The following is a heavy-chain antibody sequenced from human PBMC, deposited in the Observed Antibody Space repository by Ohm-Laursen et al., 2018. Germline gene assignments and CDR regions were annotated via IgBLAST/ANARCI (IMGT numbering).Heavy chain of an antibody. D-gene: IGHD2-15*01. V-gene: IGHV3-23*01. J-gene: IGHJ4*02. CDR3: ARAADVVTPYYFDY. CDR1: GFTFSDHG. CDR2: ISPSGDKT. Sequence: SLRLSCSASGFTFSDHGISWFRQAPGRGLERVSGISPSGDKTYYSDPVKGRFTISRDNSNNTVFLQLNRLRAEDTAMYYCARAADVVTPYYFDYWGQGTLVTVAS.